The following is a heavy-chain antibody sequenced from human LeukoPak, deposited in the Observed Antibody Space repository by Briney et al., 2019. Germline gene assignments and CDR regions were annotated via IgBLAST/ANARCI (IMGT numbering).Heavy chain of an antibody. CDR2: IYYSGST. CDR3: ARRYCSSTSCYLPY. CDR1: GGSFSGYY. V-gene: IGHV4-30-4*01. D-gene: IGHD2-2*01. Sequence: PSETLSLTCAVYGGSFSGYYWSWIRQPPGKGLEWIGYIYYSGSTYYNPSLKSRVTISVDTSKNQFSLKLSSVTAADTAVYYCARRYCSSTSCYLPYWGQGTLVTVSS. J-gene: IGHJ4*02.